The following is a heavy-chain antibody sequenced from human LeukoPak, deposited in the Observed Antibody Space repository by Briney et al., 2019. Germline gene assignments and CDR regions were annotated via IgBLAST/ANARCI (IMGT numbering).Heavy chain of an antibody. J-gene: IGHJ4*02. V-gene: IGHV3-23*01. CDR1: GFIFNTYA. D-gene: IGHD3-10*01. CDR2: ITTSGDTT. CDR3: ARSKGSGSYSFDY. Sequence: GGSLRLSCAASGFIFNTYAMNWVRQAPGRGLEWVSLITTSGDTTYYADSVKGRFTISRDNSKNTVHLQTDSLRAEDTAEYYCARSKGSGSYSFDYWGQGTLVTVSS.